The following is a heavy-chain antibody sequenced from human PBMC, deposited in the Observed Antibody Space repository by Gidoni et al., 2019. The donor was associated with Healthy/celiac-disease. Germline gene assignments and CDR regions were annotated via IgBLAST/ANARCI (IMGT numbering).Heavy chain of an antibody. Sequence: QVQLQQWGAGLLKPSETLSLTCAVYGGSFSGYHWSWIRQPPGKGLEWIGEINHSGSTNYNPSLKSRVTISVDTSKNQFSLKLSSVTAADTAVYYCAREGRDGYNYLDYWGQGTLVTVSS. D-gene: IGHD5-12*01. CDR2: INHSGST. CDR3: AREGRDGYNYLDY. J-gene: IGHJ4*02. CDR1: GGSFSGYH. V-gene: IGHV4-34*01.